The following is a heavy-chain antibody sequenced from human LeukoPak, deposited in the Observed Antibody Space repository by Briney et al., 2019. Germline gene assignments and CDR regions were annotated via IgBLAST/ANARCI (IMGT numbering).Heavy chain of an antibody. CDR3: ASLYYYDSDY. CDR2: SYYSGSA. J-gene: IGHJ4*02. Sequence: PSETLSLTCTVSGGSISSSSYYWSWIRQPPGKGLEWIGSSYYSGSAYYNPSLKSRVTISVDTSKNQFSLKLSSVTAADTAVYYCASLYYYDSDYWGQGTLVTVSS. CDR1: GGSISSSSYY. D-gene: IGHD3-22*01. V-gene: IGHV4-39*01.